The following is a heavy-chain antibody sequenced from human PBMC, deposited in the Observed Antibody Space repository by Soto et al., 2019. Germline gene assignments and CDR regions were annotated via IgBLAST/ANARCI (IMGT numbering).Heavy chain of an antibody. J-gene: IGHJ4*02. CDR2: IHPSGGGT. V-gene: IGHV1-46*02. CDR1: GYTFNTYY. Sequence: QVQLVQSGAEVKKPGASVKVSCKPSGYTFNTYYLHWVRQAPGQALEWMGVIHPSGGGTTYAQKFLGRVTVTRDTSTSTVFMEVSSLRSDDRAVYYCARGGHIAVVTASFDYWGQGTLVTVSS. D-gene: IGHD2-21*02. CDR3: ARGGHIAVVTASFDY.